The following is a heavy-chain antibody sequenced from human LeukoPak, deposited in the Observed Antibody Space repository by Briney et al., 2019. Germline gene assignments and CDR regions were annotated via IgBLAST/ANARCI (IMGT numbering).Heavy chain of an antibody. CDR2: IYFGGNN. CDR1: GGSTSSISSS. J-gene: IGHJ3*02. V-gene: IGHV4-39*01. Sequence: SETLSLTCTVSGGSTSSISSSWGWIRQPPGMGLGGIGNIYFGGNNYYNPSLKSRVTISVDTSKNQFSLKLRSVTAADTAVYYCARHRRSVLGTFDIWGQGTMVTVSS. D-gene: IGHD1-14*01. CDR3: ARHRRSVLGTFDI.